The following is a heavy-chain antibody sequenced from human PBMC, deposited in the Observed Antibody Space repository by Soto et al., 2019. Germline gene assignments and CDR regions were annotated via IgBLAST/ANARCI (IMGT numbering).Heavy chain of an antibody. CDR1: GGSISSGGYY. CDR2: IYYSGST. J-gene: IGHJ4*02. D-gene: IGHD4-17*01. V-gene: IGHV4-31*03. Sequence: SATLSLTCTVSGGSISSGGYYWSWIRQHPGKGLEWIGYIYYSGSTYYNPSFKSRVTISVDTSKNQFSLKLSSVTAADTAVYYCARDRHGNFDYWGQGTLVTVSS. CDR3: ARDRHGNFDY.